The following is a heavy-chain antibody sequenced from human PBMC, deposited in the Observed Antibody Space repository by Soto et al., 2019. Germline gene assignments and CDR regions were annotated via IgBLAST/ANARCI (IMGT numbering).Heavy chain of an antibody. CDR1: GFTFTSSA. Sequence: QMQLVQSGPEVKKPGTSVKVSCKASGFTFTSSAVQWVRQARGQRLEWIGWIVVGSGNTNYAQKFQERVTITRDKSXXPPYLELSSLRSEDTAVYYCAAPPPVPPPNCYFALWGRGTLVTVSS. D-gene: IGHD4-17*01. CDR3: AAPPPVPPPNCYFAL. J-gene: IGHJ2*01. CDR2: IVVGSGNT. V-gene: IGHV1-58*01.